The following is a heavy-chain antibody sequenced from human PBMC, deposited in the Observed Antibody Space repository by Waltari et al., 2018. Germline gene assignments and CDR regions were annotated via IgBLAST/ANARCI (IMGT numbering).Heavy chain of an antibody. Sequence: HWVRQAPGKGLEWVSLISWDGGSTYYADSVKGRFTISRDNSKNSLYLQMNSLRTEDTALYYCAKGVAPERLHYYYGMDVWGQGTTVTVSS. CDR2: ISWDGGST. J-gene: IGHJ6*02. CDR3: AKGVAPERLHYYYGMDV. V-gene: IGHV3-43*01. D-gene: IGHD5-12*01.